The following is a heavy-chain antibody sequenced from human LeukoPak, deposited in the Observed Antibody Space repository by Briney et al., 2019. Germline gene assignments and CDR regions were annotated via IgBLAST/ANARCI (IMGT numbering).Heavy chain of an antibody. V-gene: IGHV1-69*13. Sequence: ASVKVSCKASVGTFSSYAISWVRQAPGQGLEWMGGIIPIFGTANYAQKFQGRVTITADESTSTAYMELSSLRSEDTAVYYCARDKVRYRTGFYFDYWGQGTLVTVSS. CDR3: ARDKVRYRTGFYFDY. D-gene: IGHD1-1*01. CDR2: IIPIFGTA. J-gene: IGHJ4*02. CDR1: VGTFSSYA.